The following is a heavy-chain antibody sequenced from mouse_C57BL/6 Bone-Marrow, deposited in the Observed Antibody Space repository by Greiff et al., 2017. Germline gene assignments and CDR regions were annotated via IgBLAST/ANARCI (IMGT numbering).Heavy chain of an antibody. J-gene: IGHJ2*01. CDR2: IYPGGGYT. CDR3: ARRAPYGKKDYFDY. CDR1: GYTFTNYW. D-gene: IGHD2-1*01. Sequence: QVQLQQSGAELVRPGTSVKMSCKASGYTFTNYWIGWAKQRPGHGLEWIGDIYPGGGYTNYNEKFKGKATLTADKSSSTAYMQFSSLTSEDSAIYYCARRAPYGKKDYFDYWGQGTTLTVSS. V-gene: IGHV1-63*01.